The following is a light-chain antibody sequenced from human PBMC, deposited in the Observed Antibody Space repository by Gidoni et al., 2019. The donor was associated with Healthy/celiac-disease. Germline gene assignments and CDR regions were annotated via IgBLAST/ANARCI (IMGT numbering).Light chain of an antibody. Sequence: EIVMTQSPATRSVSPGERATLSCRASQSVSSNLAWYQRKPGQAPRLLIYGASTRATGIPARFSGSGSGSEFTLTISSLQSEDFAVYYCQQYSNWPLTFGGGTKVEIK. CDR1: QSVSSN. CDR2: GAS. V-gene: IGKV3-15*01. J-gene: IGKJ4*01. CDR3: QQYSNWPLT.